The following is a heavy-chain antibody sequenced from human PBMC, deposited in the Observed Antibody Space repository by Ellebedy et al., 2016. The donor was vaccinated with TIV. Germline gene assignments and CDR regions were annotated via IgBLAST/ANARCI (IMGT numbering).Heavy chain of an antibody. CDR1: AYTFTSYD. CDR2: MNPNSGNT. D-gene: IGHD4-23*01. V-gene: IGHV1-8*01. CDR3: ARGRAYGGNYRFDP. J-gene: IGHJ5*02. Sequence: AASVKVSCKASAYTFTSYDINWVRQATGQGLEWMGWMNPNSGNTGYAQKFQGRISMTRNTSISTAYMELSSLRSEDTAVYYCARGRAYGGNYRFDPWGQGTLVTVSS.